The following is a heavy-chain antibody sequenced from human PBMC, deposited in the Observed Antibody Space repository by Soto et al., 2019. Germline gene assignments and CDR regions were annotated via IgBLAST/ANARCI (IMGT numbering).Heavy chain of an antibody. CDR1: GYTLTELS. CDR3: ATDRVNWNYKGTSAFDY. Sequence: ASVKVSCKVSGYTLTELSMHWVRQAPGKGLEWMGGFDPEDGETIYAQKFQGRVTMTEDTSTDTAYMELSSLGSEDTAVYYCATDRVNWNYKGTSAFDYWGQGTLVTVSS. D-gene: IGHD1-7*01. CDR2: FDPEDGET. J-gene: IGHJ4*02. V-gene: IGHV1-24*01.